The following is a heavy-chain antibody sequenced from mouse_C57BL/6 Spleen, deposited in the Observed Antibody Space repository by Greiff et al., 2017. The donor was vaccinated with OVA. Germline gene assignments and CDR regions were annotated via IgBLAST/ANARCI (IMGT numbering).Heavy chain of an antibody. Sequence: VQLQQSGAELVRPGASVKLSCKASGYTFTDYYINWVKQRPGQGLEWIARIYPGSGNTYYNEKFKGKATLTAEKSSSTAYMQLSSLTSEDSAVYSGAREGVYYGSSPAWFAYWGKGTLVTVA. V-gene: IGHV1-76*01. CDR2: IYPGSGNT. J-gene: IGHJ3*01. CDR3: AREGVYYGSSPAWFAY. D-gene: IGHD1-1*01. CDR1: GYTFTDYY.